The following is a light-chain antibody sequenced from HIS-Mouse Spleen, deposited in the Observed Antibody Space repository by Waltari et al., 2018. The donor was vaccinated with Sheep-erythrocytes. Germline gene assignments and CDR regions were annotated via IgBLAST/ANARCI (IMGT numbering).Light chain of an antibody. J-gene: IGLJ2*01. CDR3: SSYTSSSTQV. V-gene: IGLV2-14*01. Sequence: QSALTQPASVSGSPGPSITISCTRTSSDVGGYNYVSWYQQHPGKAPKLMIYEVSNRPAGVSNRFSGSKSGNTASLTISGLQAEDEADYYCSSYTSSSTQVFGGGTKLTVL. CDR2: EVS. CDR1: SSDVGGYNY.